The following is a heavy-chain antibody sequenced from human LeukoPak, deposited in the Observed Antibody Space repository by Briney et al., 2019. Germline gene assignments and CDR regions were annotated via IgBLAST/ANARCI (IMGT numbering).Heavy chain of an antibody. D-gene: IGHD1-26*01. CDR3: AKMKGHPLPKYYMDV. CDR2: ISGSGDNT. CDR1: GFTFDDYG. V-gene: IGHV3-23*01. Sequence: GGSLRLSCAASGFTFDDYGMSWVRQAPGKGLEWVSGISGSGDNTLYADSVKGRFTISRDNSKNTLYLEMNSLRAEDTAIYYCAKMKGHPLPKYYMDVWGQGTTVTVSS. J-gene: IGHJ6*01.